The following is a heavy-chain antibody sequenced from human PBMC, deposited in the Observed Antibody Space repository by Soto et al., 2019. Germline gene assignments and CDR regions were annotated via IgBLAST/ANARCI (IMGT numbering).Heavy chain of an antibody. CDR1: GFTFSSYA. CDR3: AKDTKQPDIVVVVAATRLGGYYYGMDV. Sequence: GGSLRLSCAASGFTFSSYAMSWVRQAPGKGLEWVSAISGSGGSTYYADSVKGRFTISRDNSKNTLYLQMISLRAEDTAVYYCAKDTKQPDIVVVVAATRLGGYYYGMDVWGQGTTVTVSS. V-gene: IGHV3-23*01. D-gene: IGHD2-15*01. J-gene: IGHJ6*02. CDR2: ISGSGGST.